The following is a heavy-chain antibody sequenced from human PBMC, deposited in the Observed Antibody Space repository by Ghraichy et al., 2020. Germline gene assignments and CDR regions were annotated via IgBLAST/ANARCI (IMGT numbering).Heavy chain of an antibody. CDR2: ISGSGGST. V-gene: IGHV3-23*01. D-gene: IGHD2-2*01. J-gene: IGHJ4*02. CDR3: AKERGYCSSTSCSYYFDY. CDR1: GFTFSSYA. Sequence: GGSLRLSCAASGFTFSSYAMSWVRQAPGKGLEWVSAISGSGGSTYYADSVKGRFTISRDNSKNTLYLQMNSLRAEDTAVYYCAKERGYCSSTSCSYYFDYWGQGTLVTVSS.